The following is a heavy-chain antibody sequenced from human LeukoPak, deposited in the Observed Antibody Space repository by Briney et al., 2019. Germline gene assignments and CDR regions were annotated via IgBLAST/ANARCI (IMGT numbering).Heavy chain of an antibody. Sequence: SETLSLTCTVSGCSFSSYYWTWIRQPAGKGLEWIGRIYNSGTTNYSPSLESRVTMSLDTSKNRFSLSLSSVTAADTAVYYCARDRLGATGHWRIDVWGRGTLVTVSS. D-gene: IGHD1-26*01. CDR1: GCSFSSYY. J-gene: IGHJ2*01. V-gene: IGHV4-4*07. CDR3: ARDRLGATGHWRIDV. CDR2: IYNSGTT.